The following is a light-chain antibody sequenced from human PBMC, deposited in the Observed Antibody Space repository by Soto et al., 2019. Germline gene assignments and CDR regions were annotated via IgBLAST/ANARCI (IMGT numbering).Light chain of an antibody. CDR2: ENN. CDR1: SSNIGNNY. CDR3: GTWDSSLSAEV. V-gene: IGLV1-51*02. J-gene: IGLJ3*02. Sequence: QSVLTQPPSVSAAPGQKVTISCSGSSSNIGNNYVSWYQQLPGTAPKLRIYENNKRPSGIPDRFSGSKSGTSATLGITGLQTGDEADYYCGTWDSSLSAEVFGGGTKLTVL.